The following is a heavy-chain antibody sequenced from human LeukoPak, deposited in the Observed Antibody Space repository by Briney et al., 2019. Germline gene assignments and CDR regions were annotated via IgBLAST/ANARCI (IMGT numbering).Heavy chain of an antibody. CDR3: AAQSGSYYLYGFDI. CDR1: NDSISRYY. Sequence: SETLSLTCAVSNDSISRYYWNWIRQSAAKGLEWIGRTYNRGSTNCNPSLKSRVTMSVDTSKNQFSLKLSSVTAADTAVYYCAAQSGSYYLYGFDIWGEGTNVTVSS. D-gene: IGHD1-26*01. J-gene: IGHJ3*02. CDR2: TYNRGST. V-gene: IGHV4-4*07.